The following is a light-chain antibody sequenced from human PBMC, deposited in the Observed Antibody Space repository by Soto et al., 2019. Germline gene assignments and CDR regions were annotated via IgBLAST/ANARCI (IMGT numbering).Light chain of an antibody. Sequence: EIVLTQSPGTLSLSPGERATLSCRASQSVSSSYLAWYQQKPGQAPRLLIYGASSRATGIPDRFSGSGAGTDFTLTISRLEPEDFAVYYCQQYENRPYTFGPGTKVDVK. J-gene: IGKJ3*01. CDR2: GAS. V-gene: IGKV3-20*01. CDR3: QQYENRPYT. CDR1: QSVSSSY.